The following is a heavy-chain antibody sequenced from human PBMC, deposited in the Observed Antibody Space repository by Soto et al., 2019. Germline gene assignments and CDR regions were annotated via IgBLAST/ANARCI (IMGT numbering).Heavy chain of an antibody. J-gene: IGHJ3*02. V-gene: IGHV1-46*01. CDR1: GYTFTSYY. CDR3: ARSHRPYYFDSSGSQSVAFDI. D-gene: IGHD3-22*01. CDR2: INPSGGST. Sequence: ASVKVSWKASGYTFTSYYMHWVRQAPGQGLEWMGIINPSGGSTSYAQKFQGRVTMTRDTSTSTVYMERSSLRSEDTAVYYCARSHRPYYFDSSGSQSVAFDIWGQGTMVT.